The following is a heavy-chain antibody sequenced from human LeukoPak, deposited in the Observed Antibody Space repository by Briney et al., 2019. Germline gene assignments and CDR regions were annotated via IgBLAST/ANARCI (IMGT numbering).Heavy chain of an antibody. J-gene: IGHJ4*02. Sequence: ASVKVSCKASGYTSTGYYMHWVRQAPGQGLEWMGWINPNSGGTNYAQKFQGRVTMTRDTSISTAYMELSRLRSDDTAVYYCARGWSCSGGSCLLYWGQGTLVTVSS. CDR1: GYTSTGYY. CDR2: INPNSGGT. V-gene: IGHV1-2*02. CDR3: ARGWSCSGGSCLLY. D-gene: IGHD2-15*01.